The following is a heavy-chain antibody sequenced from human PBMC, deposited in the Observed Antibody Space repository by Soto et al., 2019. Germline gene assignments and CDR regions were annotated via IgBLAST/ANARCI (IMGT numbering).Heavy chain of an antibody. CDR3: EKDGGYSGYDYCFDY. CDR2: TIPNFDTA. D-gene: IGHD5-12*01. Sequence: QVQLVQSGAEVKKPGSSVKVSCKASGGTLSTYGINWVRQAPGQGLEWMGGTIPNFDTAHYSQKFHDRMKITADESTSTVYMELSSLRSEDTAVYYCEKDGGYSGYDYCFDYWGRGALVTVSS. J-gene: IGHJ4*02. CDR1: GGTLSTYG. V-gene: IGHV1-69*01.